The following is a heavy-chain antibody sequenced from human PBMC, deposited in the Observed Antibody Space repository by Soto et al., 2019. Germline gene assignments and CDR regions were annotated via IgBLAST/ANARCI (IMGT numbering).Heavy chain of an antibody. J-gene: IGHJ4*02. CDR3: AKDLCTYSSGSCYFDY. V-gene: IGHV3-23*01. D-gene: IGHD6-19*01. Sequence: GGSLRLSCGASGFTFSNYAMSWVRQAPGKGLEWVSTISGTGSSTYYADSVKGRFTISRDNSKNTLYLQMNGLSAEDTAVYYCAKDLCTYSSGSCYFDYWGQGTLVTVSS. CDR1: GFTFSNYA. CDR2: ISGTGSST.